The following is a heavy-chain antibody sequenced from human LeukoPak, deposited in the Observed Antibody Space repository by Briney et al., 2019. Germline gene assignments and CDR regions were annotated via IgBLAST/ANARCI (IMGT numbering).Heavy chain of an antibody. CDR2: IYSGGST. D-gene: IGHD2/OR15-2a*01. J-gene: IGHJ5*02. CDR3: ARESTNSRGNWFDP. CDR1: GFTVSRNY. Sequence: PGGSLRLSCAASGFTVSRNYMSWVRQAPGKGLEWVSVIYSGGSTYYADSVKGRFTISRGNSENTLYLQMNSLRAEDTAVYYCARESTNSRGNWFDPWGQGTLVTVSS. V-gene: IGHV3-66*01.